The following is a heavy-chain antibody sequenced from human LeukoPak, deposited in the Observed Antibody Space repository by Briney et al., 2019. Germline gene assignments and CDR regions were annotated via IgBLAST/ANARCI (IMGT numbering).Heavy chain of an antibody. CDR3: TRRPFYYYYMDV. CDR1: GYTFTSYG. J-gene: IGHJ6*03. CDR2: ISAYNGNT. Sequence: ASVKVSCKASGYTFTSYGISWVRQAPGQGLEWMGWISAYNGNTNYAQNLQGRVTMTTDTSTTTAYMELRSLRSDDTAVYYCTRRPFYYYYMDVWGKGTTVTVSS. V-gene: IGHV1-18*01.